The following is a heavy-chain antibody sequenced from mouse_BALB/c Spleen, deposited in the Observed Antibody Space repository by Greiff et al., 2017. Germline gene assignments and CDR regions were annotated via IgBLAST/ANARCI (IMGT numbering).Heavy chain of an antibody. CDR2: INPSSGYT. J-gene: IGHJ3*01. CDR1: GFTFTSYT. Sequence: VQLQQSGAELVRPGASVKMSCTASGFTFTSYTMHWVKQRPGQGLEWIGYINPSSGYTNYNQKFKDKATLTADTSSSTAYMQLSSLTSEDSAVYYCARSDNHFAYWGQGTLVTVSA. V-gene: IGHV1-4*01. CDR3: ARSDNHFAY. D-gene: IGHD1-3*01.